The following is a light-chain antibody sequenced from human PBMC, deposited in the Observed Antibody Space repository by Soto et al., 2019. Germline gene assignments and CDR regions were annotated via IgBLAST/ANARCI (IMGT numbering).Light chain of an antibody. Sequence: EIVFTPSPGTLSFSPGERATLSCRASQSVSSSYLAWYQQKPGQAPRLLIYGASSRATGVPARFSGRGSGTEFTLTISSLQSEDFAVYYCQQYTNWPPNTFGQGTRLEI. CDR1: QSVSSSY. CDR3: QQYTNWPPNT. J-gene: IGKJ5*01. CDR2: GAS. V-gene: IGKV3-15*01.